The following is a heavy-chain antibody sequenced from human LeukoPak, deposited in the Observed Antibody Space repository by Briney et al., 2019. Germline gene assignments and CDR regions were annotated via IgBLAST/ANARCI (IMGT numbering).Heavy chain of an antibody. Sequence: PGVSLTLSCAASGVTFSSYSRSWVRQSPGKGLEWVSAISDSGCSTYYEDSVNARFTMSRDNSKKKLYMQMNSLRAEDTTVYYCAKTNYYDSSGRRLDAFDIWGQGTMVTVSS. CDR1: GVTFSSYS. D-gene: IGHD3-22*01. CDR2: ISDSGCST. J-gene: IGHJ3*02. V-gene: IGHV3-23*01. CDR3: AKTNYYDSSGRRLDAFDI.